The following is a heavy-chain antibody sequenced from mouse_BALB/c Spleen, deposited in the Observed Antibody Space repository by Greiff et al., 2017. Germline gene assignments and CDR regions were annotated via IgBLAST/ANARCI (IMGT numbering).Heavy chain of an antibody. Sequence: EVQLVESGGGLVQPKGSLKLSCAASGFTFNTYAMNWVRQAPGKGLEWVGRIRSKSNNYATYYADSVKDRFTISRDDSQSMLYLQMNNLKTEDTAMYYCVRESGNYDYWGQGTTLTVSS. CDR2: IRSKSNNYAT. D-gene: IGHD1-1*02. CDR1: GFTFNTYA. V-gene: IGHV10-1*02. J-gene: IGHJ2*01. CDR3: VRESGNYDY.